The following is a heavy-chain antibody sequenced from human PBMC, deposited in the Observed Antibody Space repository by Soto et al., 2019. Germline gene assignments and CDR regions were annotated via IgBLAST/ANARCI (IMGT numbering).Heavy chain of an antibody. J-gene: IGHJ3*02. Sequence: QVQLQESGPGLVKPSQTLSLTCTVSGGSISSGGYYWSWIRQHPGKGLEWLGYIYYSGSTHYNPFLKKRVTVSVDTSKNQFSLRLSAVTAADPAVYYWAGVGDYYGSGTPSDAFDIWGQGTMVTVSS. CDR2: IYYSGST. D-gene: IGHD3-10*01. CDR1: GGSISSGGYY. V-gene: IGHV4-31*03. CDR3: AGVGDYYGSGTPSDAFDI.